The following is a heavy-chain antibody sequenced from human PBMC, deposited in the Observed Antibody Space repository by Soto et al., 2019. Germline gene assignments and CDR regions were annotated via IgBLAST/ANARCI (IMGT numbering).Heavy chain of an antibody. CDR1: GGSISNYY. J-gene: IGHJ4*02. Sequence: QVQLQESGPGLVKPSETLSLTCTVSGGSISNYYWSWIRQPPGKGLEWIGYIHYSGNTKYNPSLKSRVTLSADTSKNQFSLKLSSVTAADTAVYYCARGHYDFWSGYFATIDYWGQGTLVTVSS. D-gene: IGHD3-3*01. CDR2: IHYSGNT. CDR3: ARGHYDFWSGYFATIDY. V-gene: IGHV4-59*08.